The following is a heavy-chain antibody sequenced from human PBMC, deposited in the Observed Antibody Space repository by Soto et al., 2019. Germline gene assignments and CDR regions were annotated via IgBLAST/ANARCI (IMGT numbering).Heavy chain of an antibody. D-gene: IGHD1-26*01. V-gene: IGHV4-31*03. Sequence: QVQLQESGPGLVKPSQTLSLTCTVSGGSISSGGYYWSWIRQHPGKGLEWIGYIYYKGSTYYNPSLKSRVTISVDTSKNQVSLNLSSVTAADTAVYYCARDALYSGSYTLDYWGQGTLVTVSS. CDR2: IYYKGST. CDR3: ARDALYSGSYTLDY. J-gene: IGHJ4*02. CDR1: GGSISSGGYY.